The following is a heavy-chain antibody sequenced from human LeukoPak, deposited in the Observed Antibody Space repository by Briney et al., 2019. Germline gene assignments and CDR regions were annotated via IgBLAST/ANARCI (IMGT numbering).Heavy chain of an antibody. D-gene: IGHD3-10*01. Sequence: PSETLSLTCTVSDGSISSYYWSWIRQPPGKGLEWIGYIYYSGSTNYNPSLKSRVTISVDTSKNQFSLKLSSVTAADTAVYYCARGLWFGELSEQNWFDPWGQGTLVTVSS. CDR3: ARGLWFGELSEQNWFDP. V-gene: IGHV4-59*01. CDR1: DGSISSYY. CDR2: IYYSGST. J-gene: IGHJ5*02.